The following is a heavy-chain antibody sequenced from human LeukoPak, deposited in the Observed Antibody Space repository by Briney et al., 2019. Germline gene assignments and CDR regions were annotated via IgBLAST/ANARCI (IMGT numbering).Heavy chain of an antibody. CDR3: IRDFRSADL. Sequence: PGGSLRLSCVASGFTSSNYWMHWVRQPPGKGLVWVSRIYVDGRTTNYADSVKGRFTISRDNAKNTVYLEMSSQSVEDTATYYCIRDFRSADLWGQGTLVTVTS. J-gene: IGHJ5*02. CDR1: GFTSSNYW. V-gene: IGHV3-74*01. CDR2: IYVDGRTT.